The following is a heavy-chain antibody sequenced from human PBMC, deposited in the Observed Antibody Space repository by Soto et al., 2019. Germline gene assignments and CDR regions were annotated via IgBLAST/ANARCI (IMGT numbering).Heavy chain of an antibody. Sequence: QVQLQQWGAGLLKPSETLSLTCAVYGGSFSGYYWSWIRQPPGKGLEWIGEINHSGSTNYNPSLKSRVTISVDTSKNQFSLKLSSVTAADTAVYYCARRITIFGVVIKGYYYGMDVWGQGTMVTVSS. CDR2: INHSGST. D-gene: IGHD3-3*01. CDR1: GGSFSGYY. V-gene: IGHV4-34*01. CDR3: ARRITIFGVVIKGYYYGMDV. J-gene: IGHJ6*02.